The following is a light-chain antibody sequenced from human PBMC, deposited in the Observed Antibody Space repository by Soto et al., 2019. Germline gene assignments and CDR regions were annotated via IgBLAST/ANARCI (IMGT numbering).Light chain of an antibody. V-gene: IGKV3-15*01. Sequence: TVMTHSPPALSVYSGQRATLSCRASQSVSTNLAWYQQKPGQAPRLLIYGASTRAAGIPARFSGSGSGTEFTLTISSLQSEDFAVYYCQQYNNWPPVTFGQGTKVDIK. CDR2: GAS. CDR1: QSVSTN. CDR3: QQYNNWPPVT. J-gene: IGKJ1*01.